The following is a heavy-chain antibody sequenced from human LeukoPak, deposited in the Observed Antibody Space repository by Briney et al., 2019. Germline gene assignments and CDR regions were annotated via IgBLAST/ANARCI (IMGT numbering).Heavy chain of an antibody. CDR1: GFTFSSYA. V-gene: IGHV3-30-3*01. J-gene: IGHJ4*02. CDR3: ARVAVVAEDY. Sequence: GGSLRLSCAASGFTFSSYAMHWVRQAPGKGLEWVAVISYDGSNKYYADSVKGRFTISRDNSKNTLYLQMNSLRAEDTAVYYCARVAVVAEDYWGQGTPVTVSS. D-gene: IGHD2-15*01. CDR2: ISYDGSNK.